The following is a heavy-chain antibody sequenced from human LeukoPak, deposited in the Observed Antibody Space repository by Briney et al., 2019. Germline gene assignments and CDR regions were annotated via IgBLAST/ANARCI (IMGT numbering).Heavy chain of an antibody. D-gene: IGHD3-16*01. Sequence: GGSLRLSCAASGFTFSSYWMSWVRQAPGKGLEWVANIKQDGSEKYYVDSVKGRFTISRDNSKNTLYLQMNSLRAEDTAVYYCARRSSFRGPPDDYWGQGTLVTVSS. CDR3: ARRSSFRGPPDDY. J-gene: IGHJ4*02. CDR1: GFTFSSYW. CDR2: IKQDGSEK. V-gene: IGHV3-7*03.